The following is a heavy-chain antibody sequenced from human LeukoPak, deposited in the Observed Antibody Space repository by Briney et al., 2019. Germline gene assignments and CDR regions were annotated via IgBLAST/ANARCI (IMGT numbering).Heavy chain of an antibody. D-gene: IGHD3-10*02. CDR3: AKDKGILSPHDVPGY. Sequence: ASVKVSCKVSGYTLTELSMHWVRQAPGKGLEWMGGFDPEDGETIYAQKFQGRVTMTEDTSTDTAYMELSSLRSEDTAVYYCAKDKGILSPHDVPGYWGQGTLVTVSS. CDR1: GYTLTELS. V-gene: IGHV1-24*01. J-gene: IGHJ4*02. CDR2: FDPEDGET.